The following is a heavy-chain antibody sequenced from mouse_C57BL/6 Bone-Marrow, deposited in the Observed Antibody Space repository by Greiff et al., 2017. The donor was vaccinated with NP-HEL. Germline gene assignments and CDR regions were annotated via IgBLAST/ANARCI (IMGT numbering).Heavy chain of an antibody. CDR1: GYTFTDYY. CDR2: INPNNGGT. CDR3: ARVVATEGAMDY. Sequence: EVQLQQSGPELVKPGASVKISCKASGYTFTDYYMNWVKQSHGKSLEWIGDINPNNGGTSYNQKFKGKATLTVDKSSSTAYMELRSLTSEDSAVYYCARVVATEGAMDYWGQGTSVTVSS. V-gene: IGHV1-26*01. D-gene: IGHD1-1*01. J-gene: IGHJ4*01.